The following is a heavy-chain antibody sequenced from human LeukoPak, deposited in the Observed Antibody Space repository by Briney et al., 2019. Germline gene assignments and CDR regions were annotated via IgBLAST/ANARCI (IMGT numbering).Heavy chain of an antibody. J-gene: IGHJ4*02. CDR1: GGSISSYY. Sequence: SETLSLTCTVSGGSISSYYWSWIRQPPGKGLEWIGYIYYSGSTNYNPSLKSRVTISADTSKNQFSLKLSSVTAADTAVYYCARDGEYSSSWQKFDYWGQGTLVTVSS. V-gene: IGHV4-59*01. D-gene: IGHD6-13*01. CDR3: ARDGEYSSSWQKFDY. CDR2: IYYSGST.